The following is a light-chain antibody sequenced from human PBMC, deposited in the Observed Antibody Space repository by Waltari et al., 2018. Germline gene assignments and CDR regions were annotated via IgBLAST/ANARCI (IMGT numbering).Light chain of an antibody. Sequence: DIQMNQSPSSVSASVGDRVTITCRTSQGFSSWLAWYQQKPGKAPKLLIYGASTLQSGVPSRFSGSGSGTHFTLTISSLQPEDIATYYCQQAYSLPRTFGQGTTVEIK. J-gene: IGKJ1*01. CDR3: QQAYSLPRT. V-gene: IGKV1-12*01. CDR1: QGFSSW. CDR2: GAS.